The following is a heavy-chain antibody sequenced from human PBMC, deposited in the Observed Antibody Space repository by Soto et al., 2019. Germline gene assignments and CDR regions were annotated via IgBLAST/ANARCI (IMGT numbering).Heavy chain of an antibody. J-gene: IGHJ4*02. CDR2: TNSGGNT. V-gene: IGHV3-66*01. CDR1: GFGVSNNY. CDR3: VKGKYDFDY. Sequence: GGSLRLSCAASGFGVSNNYMSWVRQAPGKGLEWVSATNSGGNTYYADSVKGRFTISRDNSKNTLYLQMSSLRTEDTALYYCVKGKYDFDYWGQGTLVTVSS.